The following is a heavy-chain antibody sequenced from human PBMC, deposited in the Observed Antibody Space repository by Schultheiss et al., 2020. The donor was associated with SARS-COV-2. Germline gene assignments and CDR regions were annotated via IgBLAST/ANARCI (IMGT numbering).Heavy chain of an antibody. CDR3: VRGGLEPFDY. CDR1: GFTVSSNY. D-gene: IGHD1-1*01. J-gene: IGHJ4*02. V-gene: IGHV3-74*01. Sequence: GGSLRLSCAASGFTVSSNYMSWVRQAPGKGLEWVSGISWNSGSIGYADSVKGRFTISRDNAKNALYLQMNSLRVDDTAVYYCVRGGLEPFDYWGQGTLVTVSS. CDR2: ISWNSGSI.